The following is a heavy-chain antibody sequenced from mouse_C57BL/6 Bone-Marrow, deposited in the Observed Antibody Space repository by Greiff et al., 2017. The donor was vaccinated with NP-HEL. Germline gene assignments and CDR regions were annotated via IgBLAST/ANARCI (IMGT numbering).Heavy chain of an antibody. CDR1: GYTFTSYW. D-gene: IGHD2-1*01. CDR2: INPSSGYT. CDR3: ARVTGFAY. V-gene: IGHV1-7*01. J-gene: IGHJ3*01. Sequence: VQGVESGAELAKPGASGKLSCKASGYTFTSYWMHRVKQKPGQGLEWIGYINPSSGYTKYNQKFKDKATLTADKSSSTAYMQLSSLTYEDSAVYYCARVTGFAYWGQGTLVTVSA.